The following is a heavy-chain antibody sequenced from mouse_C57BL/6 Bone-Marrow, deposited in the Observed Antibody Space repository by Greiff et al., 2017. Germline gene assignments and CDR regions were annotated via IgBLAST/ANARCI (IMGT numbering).Heavy chain of an antibody. Sequence: VQLVESRPGLVAPSQSLSITCTVSGFSLTSYGVSWVRQPPGTGLEWLGVIWGDGSTNYHSALISRLSISKDNSKSQVFLKLNSLQTDYTATYYCAKHYGSSDYYAMDYWGQGTSVTVSS. J-gene: IGHJ4*01. CDR1: GFSLTSYG. V-gene: IGHV2-3*01. D-gene: IGHD1-1*01. CDR2: IWGDGST. CDR3: AKHYGSSDYYAMDY.